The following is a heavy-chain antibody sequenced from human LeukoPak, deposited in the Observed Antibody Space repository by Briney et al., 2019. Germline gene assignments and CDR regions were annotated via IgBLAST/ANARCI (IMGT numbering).Heavy chain of an antibody. D-gene: IGHD4-23*01. CDR2: IWSDGSNK. V-gene: IGHV3-33*06. CDR3: AKGGGWLYYFDY. J-gene: IGHJ4*02. CDR1: GFTFSSYG. Sequence: PGRSLRLSCAASGFTFSSYGMHWVRQAPGKGLEWVAVIWSDGSNKHYADSARGRFTISRDNSKNTLYLQMNSLRADDTAVYYCAKGGGWLYYFDYWGQGTLVTVSS.